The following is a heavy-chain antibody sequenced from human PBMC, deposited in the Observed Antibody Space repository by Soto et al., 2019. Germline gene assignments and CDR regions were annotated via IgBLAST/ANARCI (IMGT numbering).Heavy chain of an antibody. CDR1: GFTFSSYS. V-gene: IGHV3-21*01. Sequence: PGGSLRLSCAASGFTFSSYSMNWVRQAPGKGLEWVSSISSSSSYIYYADSVKGRFTISRDNAKNSLYLQMNSLRAEDTAVYYCARDHNAYSSSSPYFDPWGQGTLVTVSS. CDR3: ARDHNAYSSSSPYFDP. D-gene: IGHD6-6*01. J-gene: IGHJ5*02. CDR2: ISSSSSYI.